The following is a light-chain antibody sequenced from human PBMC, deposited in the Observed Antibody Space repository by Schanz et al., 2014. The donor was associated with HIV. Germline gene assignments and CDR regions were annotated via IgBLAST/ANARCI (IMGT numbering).Light chain of an antibody. CDR3: ATWDNTLSEVV. J-gene: IGLJ6*01. Sequence: SGSASGFGNNDVIWYQQFPGTAPKLLIYADHQRPSGIPDRISGSKTGASATLAITGLQTGDEADYYCATWDNTLSEVVFG. V-gene: IGLV1-51*01. CDR2: ADH. CDR1: ASGFGNND.